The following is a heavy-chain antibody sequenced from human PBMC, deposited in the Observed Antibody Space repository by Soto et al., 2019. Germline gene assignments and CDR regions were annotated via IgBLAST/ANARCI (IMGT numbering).Heavy chain of an antibody. V-gene: IGHV4-31*02. D-gene: IGHD1-26*01. CDR1: GDSTVSHYH. J-gene: IGHJ4*02. CDR2: IFNSGTT. CDR3: ALALGPTTGLDY. Sequence: QVQLQESGPGLVKPSQTLSLTCSVSGDSTVSHYHWTWIRQPPGKGLEWMGYIFNSGTTFYNPSLTSRLSISMDTSGNHFSLELRSVTAVDTAVYYCALALGPTTGLDYWGQGTLVTVSS.